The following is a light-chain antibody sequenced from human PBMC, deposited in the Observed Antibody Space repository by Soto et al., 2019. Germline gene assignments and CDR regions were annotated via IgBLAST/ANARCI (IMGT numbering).Light chain of an antibody. CDR2: EVR. CDR1: TSDIGSYTY. J-gene: IGLJ3*02. CDR3: SSYTRSDALV. Sequence: QSALTQPASVSGSPGQSITIACTGTTSDIGSYTYVSWYQVHPVKAPRLMIYEVRHRPSGVSDRFAGSQTGNTASLTISGLQTEDEADYYCSSYTRSDALVFGGGTKLTVL. V-gene: IGLV2-14*01.